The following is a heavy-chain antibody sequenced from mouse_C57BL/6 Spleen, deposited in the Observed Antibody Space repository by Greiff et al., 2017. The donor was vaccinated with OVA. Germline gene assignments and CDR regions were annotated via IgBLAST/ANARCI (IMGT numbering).Heavy chain of an antibody. CDR3: ARYYYGSSYDYSAMDY. CDR1: GYTFTSYW. V-gene: IGHV1-52*01. D-gene: IGHD1-1*01. CDR2: IDSSDSET. Sequence: QVQLQQSGAELVRPGSSVKLSCKASGYTFTSYWMHWVKQRPIQGLEWIGNIDSSDSETHSNQKFKDKATLTVDKSYSTAYMQLSSLTSEDSALYYYARYYYGSSYDYSAMDYWGQGTSVTVSS. J-gene: IGHJ4*01.